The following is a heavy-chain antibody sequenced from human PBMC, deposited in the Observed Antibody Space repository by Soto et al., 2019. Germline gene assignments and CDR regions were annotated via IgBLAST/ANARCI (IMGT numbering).Heavy chain of an antibody. V-gene: IGHV1-69*01. Sequence: QVQLVQSGAEVRKPGSSVKVSCKASRDAFSKYAFNWVRQAPGQGLDWMGWIIPIFGSRNYAEKFQGRVTITGDESSSTAYLEPRGLRFEDPAVYYCARGETYLGVWGQGTTVTVSS. D-gene: IGHD3-16*01. CDR3: ARGETYLGV. J-gene: IGHJ6*02. CDR1: RDAFSKYA. CDR2: IIPIFGSR.